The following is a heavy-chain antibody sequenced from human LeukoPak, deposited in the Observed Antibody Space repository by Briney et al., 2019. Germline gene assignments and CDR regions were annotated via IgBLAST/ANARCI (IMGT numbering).Heavy chain of an antibody. CDR2: ISSSSSYI. CDR1: GFTFSSYS. D-gene: IGHD3-3*01. CDR3: AREKGYYYQEFAY. V-gene: IGHV3-21*01. Sequence: GGSLRLYCAASGFTFSSYSMNWVRQAPGKGLEWVSSISSSSSYIYYADSVKGRFTISRDNAKNSLYLQMNSLRAEDTAVYFCAREKGYYYQEFAYWSHPTLVTVSS. J-gene: IGHJ4*01.